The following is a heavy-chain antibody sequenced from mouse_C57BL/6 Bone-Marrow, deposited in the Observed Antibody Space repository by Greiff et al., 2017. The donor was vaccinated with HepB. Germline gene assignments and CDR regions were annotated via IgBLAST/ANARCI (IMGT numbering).Heavy chain of an antibody. V-gene: IGHV1-52*01. CDR3: ARLSGSSNEGFAY. CDR2: IDPSDSET. D-gene: IGHD2-5*01. J-gene: IGHJ3*01. Sequence: QVQLKQPGAELVRPGSSVKLSCKASGYTFTSYWMHWVKQRPIQGLEWIGNIDPSDSETHYNQKFKDKATLTVDKSSSTAYMQLSSLTSEDSAVYYCARLSGSSNEGFAYWGQGTLVTVSA. CDR1: GYTFTSYW.